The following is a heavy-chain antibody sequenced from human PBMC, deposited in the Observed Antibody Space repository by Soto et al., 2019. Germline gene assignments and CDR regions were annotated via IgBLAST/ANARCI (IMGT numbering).Heavy chain of an antibody. Sequence: EVQLVESGGGLVQPGGSLRLTCAASGFTFSNDWMSWVRQAAGKGLEWVATINQDGSEKYYVDSVKGRFTVSRDNAKNSLYLQMNSLRAEDTAVYYSARGDYFDRRLDFWGQGTLVTVSS. V-gene: IGHV3-7*03. D-gene: IGHD3-9*01. CDR3: ARGDYFDRRLDF. CDR1: GFTFSNDW. J-gene: IGHJ4*02. CDR2: INQDGSEK.